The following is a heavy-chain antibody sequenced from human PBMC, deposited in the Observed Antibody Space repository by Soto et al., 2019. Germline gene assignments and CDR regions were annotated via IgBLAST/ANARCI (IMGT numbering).Heavy chain of an antibody. CDR1: GYTFTSYA. J-gene: IGHJ6*02. V-gene: IGHV1-3*05. D-gene: IGHD5-18*01. CDR3: ARGYSYGYSHYYGMDV. Sequence: QVQLVQSGAEEKKPGASVKVSCKASGYTFTSYAMHWVRQAPGQRLEWMGWINADNGNTKYSQKFQGRVTITRDTSASTAYMELSSMRSEDTAVYYCARGYSYGYSHYYGMDVWGQGTTVTGSS. CDR2: INADNGNT.